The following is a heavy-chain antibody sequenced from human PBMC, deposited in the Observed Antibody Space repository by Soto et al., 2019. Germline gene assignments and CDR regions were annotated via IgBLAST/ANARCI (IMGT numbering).Heavy chain of an antibody. CDR2: FDPEDGET. CDR1: GYTLPEIS. CDR3: ATSTPITIFGVVIIHNWFDP. V-gene: IGHV1-24*01. Sequence: GASVKVSWKVSGYTLPEISMHWVRQAPGKRLEWMGGFDPEDGETIYAQKFQGRVTMTEDTSTDTAYMELSSLRSEDTAVYYCATSTPITIFGVVIIHNWFDPWGQGTLVTVSS. D-gene: IGHD3-3*01. J-gene: IGHJ5*02.